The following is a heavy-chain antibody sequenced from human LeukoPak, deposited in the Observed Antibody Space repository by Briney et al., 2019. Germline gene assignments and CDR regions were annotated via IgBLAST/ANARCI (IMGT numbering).Heavy chain of an antibody. Sequence: GGSLRLSCAASGFTFSSYAMSWVRQTPGKGLEWVSGISNRGGRTYYADSVKGRFTMSRDNSKNALNLQMNSLRAEDTAVYYCAKDSESSSSFSPNIFVIGGFLWGQGTLVTVSS. CDR2: ISNRGGRT. CDR1: GFTFSSYA. D-gene: IGHD6-13*01. CDR3: AKDSESSSSFSPNIFVIGGFL. J-gene: IGHJ4*02. V-gene: IGHV3-23*01.